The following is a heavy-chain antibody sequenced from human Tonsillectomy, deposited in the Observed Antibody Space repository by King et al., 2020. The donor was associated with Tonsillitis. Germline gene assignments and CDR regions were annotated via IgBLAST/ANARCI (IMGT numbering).Heavy chain of an antibody. D-gene: IGHD3-16*01. CDR2: ISSNGGST. J-gene: IGHJ4*02. Sequence: VQLVESGEGLVQPGGSLRLSCAASGFTFNTYDMQCVRQPPGRGLEDVSAISSNGGSTYYADAVKGRFTISRDNSKNTLFLQMGSLRAEDMAIYYCARGVDSYGWGYFDHWGQGTLVTVSS. CDR1: GFTFNTYD. V-gene: IGHV3-64*02. CDR3: ARGVDSYGWGYFDH.